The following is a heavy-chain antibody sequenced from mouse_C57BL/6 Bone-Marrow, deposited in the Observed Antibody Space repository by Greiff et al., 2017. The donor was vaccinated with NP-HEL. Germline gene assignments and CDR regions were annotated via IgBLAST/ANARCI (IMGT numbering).Heavy chain of an antibody. V-gene: IGHV14-4*01. D-gene: IGHD2-2*01. CDR1: GFNIKVDY. Sequence: EVQLQQSGAELVRPGASVKLSCTASGFNIKVDYMHWVKQRPEQGLEWIGWIDPENGDTEYASKFQGKATITADTSSNTAYLQLSSLTSEDTAVYYCTGLRWYFDVWGTGTTVTVSS. CDR3: TGLRWYFDV. J-gene: IGHJ1*03. CDR2: IDPENGDT.